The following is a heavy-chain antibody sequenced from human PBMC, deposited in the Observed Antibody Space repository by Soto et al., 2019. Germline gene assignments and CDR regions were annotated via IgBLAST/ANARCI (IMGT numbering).Heavy chain of an antibody. Sequence: SETLSLTCTVSGGSISSGDYYWSWIRQPPGKGLEWIGYIYYSGSTYYNPSLKSRVTISVDTSKNQFSLKLSSVTAADTAVYYCARDVPVAGTNPKRNWFDPWGQGTLVTVSS. CDR1: GGSISSGDYY. CDR3: ARDVPVAGTNPKRNWFDP. J-gene: IGHJ5*02. D-gene: IGHD6-19*01. V-gene: IGHV4-30-4*01. CDR2: IYYSGST.